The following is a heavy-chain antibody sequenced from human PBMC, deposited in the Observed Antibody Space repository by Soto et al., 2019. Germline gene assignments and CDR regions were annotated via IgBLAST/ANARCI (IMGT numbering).Heavy chain of an antibody. CDR3: ARVEAAFDFGSYSSSWYAFDI. CDR2: INPSGGST. D-gene: IGHD6-13*01. V-gene: IGHV1-46*03. Sequence: GASVKVSCKASGYTFTSYYMHWVRQAPGQGLEWMGIINPSGGSTSYAQKFQGRVTMTRDTSTSTVYMELSSLRSEDTAVYYCARVEAAFDFGSYSSSWYAFDIWGQGTMVTVSS. CDR1: GYTFTSYY. J-gene: IGHJ3*02.